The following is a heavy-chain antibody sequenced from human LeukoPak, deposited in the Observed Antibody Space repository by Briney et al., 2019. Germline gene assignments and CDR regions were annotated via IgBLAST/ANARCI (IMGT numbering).Heavy chain of an antibody. CDR3: ATSGGGYGSYYYYMDV. D-gene: IGHD3-22*01. CDR2: IYHSGST. Sequence: SETLSLTCTVSGGSISTYYWSWIRQPPGKGLEWIGYIYHSGSTKYNPSLQSRATISVDTSKNQFSLNLSSVTAADTAVYYCATSGGGYGSYYYYMDVWGKGTTVTISS. V-gene: IGHV4-59*01. J-gene: IGHJ6*03. CDR1: GGSISTYY.